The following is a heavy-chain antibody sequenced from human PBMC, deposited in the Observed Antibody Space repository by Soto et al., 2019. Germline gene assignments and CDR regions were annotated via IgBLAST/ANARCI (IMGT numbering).Heavy chain of an antibody. J-gene: IGHJ6*02. CDR2: INHSGST. CDR1: GGSFSGYY. Sequence: SETLSLTCAVYGGSFSGYYWSWIRQPPGKGLEWIGEINHSGSTNYNPSLKSRVTISVDTSKNQFSLKLSSVTAADTAVYYCARGSSWYYYYYGMDVWGQGTTVTVSS. V-gene: IGHV4-34*01. D-gene: IGHD6-13*01. CDR3: ARGSSWYYYYYGMDV.